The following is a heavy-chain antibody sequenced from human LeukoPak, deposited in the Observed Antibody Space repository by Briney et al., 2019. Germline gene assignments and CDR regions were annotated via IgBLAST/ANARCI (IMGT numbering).Heavy chain of an antibody. V-gene: IGHV4-59*01. J-gene: IGHJ3*02. CDR2: IYYSGST. CDR3: ASSLPDLVRGVMGAFDI. D-gene: IGHD3-10*01. Sequence: SETLSLTCTVSGGSISSYDWSWIRQPPGKGLEWIGYIYYSGSTNYNPSPTSRATTPAHTSTPQFSLKLSSVTAADTAVSYCASSLPDLVRGVMGAFDIWGQGTMVTVSS. CDR1: GGSISSYD.